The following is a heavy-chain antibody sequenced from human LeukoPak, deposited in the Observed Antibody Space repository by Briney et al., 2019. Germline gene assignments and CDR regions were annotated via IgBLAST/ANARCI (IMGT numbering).Heavy chain of an antibody. Sequence: GRSLRLSCAASGFTFSGYGMHWVRQTPGKGLEWVAVIWSDGSKTIYADSVKGRFTISRDNSKNTLYLQMNSLRAEDTAVYYCARDGDGPKYWYFNLWGRGTLVTVPS. CDR3: ARDGDGPKYWYFNL. CDR2: IWSDGSKT. CDR1: GFTFSGYG. V-gene: IGHV3-33*01. J-gene: IGHJ2*01.